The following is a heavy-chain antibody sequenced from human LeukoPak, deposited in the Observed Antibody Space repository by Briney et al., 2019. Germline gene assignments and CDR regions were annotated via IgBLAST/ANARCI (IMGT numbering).Heavy chain of an antibody. CDR1: GFTFSSHS. CDR2: IGSSSSSI. J-gene: IGHJ3*02. CDR3: ARETSEAFDI. V-gene: IGHV3-21*01. Sequence: KPGGSLRLSCAASGFTFSSHSMNWVRQAPGEGLEWVSSIGSSSSSIYYADPVKGRFTISRDNAKNSLYLQMNSLRGEDTAVYYCARETSEAFDIWGQGTMVTVSS.